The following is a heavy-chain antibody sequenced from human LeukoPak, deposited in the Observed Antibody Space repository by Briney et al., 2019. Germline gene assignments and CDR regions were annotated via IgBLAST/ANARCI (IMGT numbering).Heavy chain of an antibody. J-gene: IGHJ2*01. Sequence: GGSLRLSCAASGFTFSSYEVNWVRQAPGKGLEWVSYISNGGSTTYDADSVKGRFTISRDNAKNSLYLQMSSLRAEDTAVYYCARRGLGGGWYFDLWGRGTLVTVSS. CDR2: ISNGGSTT. V-gene: IGHV3-48*03. CDR1: GFTFSSYE. D-gene: IGHD3-16*01. CDR3: ARRGLGGGWYFDL.